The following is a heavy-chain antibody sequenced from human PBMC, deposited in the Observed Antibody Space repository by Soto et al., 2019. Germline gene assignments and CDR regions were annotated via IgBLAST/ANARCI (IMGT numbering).Heavy chain of an antibody. CDR3: AKYYDILSFDY. V-gene: IGHV3-23*01. CDR2: ISGSGGSI. Sequence: HPGGSLSLSCAASGFTFSSYAMSWVRQAPGKGLEWVSAISGSGGSIYYADSVKGRFTISRDNSKNTLYLQMNSLRAEDTAVYYCAKYYDILSFDYWGQGTLVTVSS. J-gene: IGHJ4*02. CDR1: GFTFSSYA. D-gene: IGHD3-9*01.